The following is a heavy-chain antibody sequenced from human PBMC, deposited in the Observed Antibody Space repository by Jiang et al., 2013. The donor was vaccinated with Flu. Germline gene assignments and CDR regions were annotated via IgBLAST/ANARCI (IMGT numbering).Heavy chain of an antibody. Sequence: RLSCAASGFTVSSNYMSWVRQAPGKGLEWVSVIYSGGSTYYADSVKGRFTISRDNSKNTLYLQMNSLRAEDTAVYYCARPRGYYDSSGLCWGQGTLVTVSS. J-gene: IGHJ4*02. CDR1: GFTVSSNY. V-gene: IGHV3-66*04. CDR2: IYSGGST. CDR3: ARPRGYYDSSGLC. D-gene: IGHD3-22*01.